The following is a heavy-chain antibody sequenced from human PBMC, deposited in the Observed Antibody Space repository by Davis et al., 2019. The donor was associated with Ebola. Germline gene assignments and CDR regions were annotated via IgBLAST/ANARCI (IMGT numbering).Heavy chain of an antibody. J-gene: IGHJ6*03. CDR1: GYTLTSYY. CDR3: ASRRVFTIFGEWDMDV. Sequence: ASVTVSCLASGYTLTSYYMHWVRQAPGQGLEWMGIINPSGGSTSYAQKFQGRVTMTRDTSTSTVYMELSSPRSEDTAVYYCASRRVFTIFGEWDMDVWGKGTTVTVSS. D-gene: IGHD3-3*01. CDR2: INPSGGST. V-gene: IGHV1-46*01.